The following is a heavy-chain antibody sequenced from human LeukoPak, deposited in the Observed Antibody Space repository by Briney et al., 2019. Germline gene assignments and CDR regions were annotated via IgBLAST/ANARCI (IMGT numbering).Heavy chain of an antibody. D-gene: IGHD6-19*01. CDR3: ARGLSLKFGPPNRYSSGKRELGHNWFDP. V-gene: IGHV4-39*01. CDR2: IYYSGST. CDR1: GGSISSTSYF. J-gene: IGHJ5*02. Sequence: PSETLSLTCTVSGGSISSTSYFWGWIRQPPGKGLEWIGSIYYSGSTNYNPSLKSPVTMSVDTPKNQFSLKLTSVTAADTAVYYCARGLSLKFGPPNRYSSGKRELGHNWFDPWGQGTLVTVSS.